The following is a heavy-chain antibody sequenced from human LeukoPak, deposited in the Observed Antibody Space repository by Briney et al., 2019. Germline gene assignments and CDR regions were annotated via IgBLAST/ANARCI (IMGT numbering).Heavy chain of an antibody. Sequence: PSETLSLTCTVSGGSISSSSYYWGWIRQPPGKGLEWIGYIYYSGSTNYKPSLKSRVTISVDTSKKQFSLKLTSVTVADTAVYYCARETSQKGAHYMDVWGKGTTVTISS. J-gene: IGHJ6*03. D-gene: IGHD3-16*01. CDR1: GGSISSSSYY. V-gene: IGHV4-61*01. CDR2: IYYSGST. CDR3: ARETSQKGAHYMDV.